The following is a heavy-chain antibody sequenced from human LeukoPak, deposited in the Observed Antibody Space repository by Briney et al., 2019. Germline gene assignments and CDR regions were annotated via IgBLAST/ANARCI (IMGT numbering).Heavy chain of an antibody. CDR1: GFTFSSYA. V-gene: IGHV3-23*01. Sequence: GGSLRLSCAASGFTFSSYAMSWVRQAPGKGLEWVSAISGSGGSTYYADSVKGRFTISRDNSKNTRYLQMNSLRAEDTAVYYCAKGDDYGGNSGFGYWGQGTLVTVSS. CDR2: ISGSGGST. D-gene: IGHD4-23*01. CDR3: AKGDDYGGNSGFGY. J-gene: IGHJ4*02.